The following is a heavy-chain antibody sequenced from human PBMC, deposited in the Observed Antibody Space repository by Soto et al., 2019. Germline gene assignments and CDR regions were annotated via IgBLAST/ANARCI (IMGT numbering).Heavy chain of an antibody. CDR1: GYTFPDYD. Sequence: QVQLVQSGAEVKKPGASVKVSCKASGYTFPDYDLNWVRQATGQGLEWMGWMNPSTGETNYAQKFEGRVTMTRSTSTSTGYMELSRLPFEDTAVYYCVRGGDFDYWGQGSLVTVSS. V-gene: IGHV1-8*01. CDR3: VRGGDFDY. D-gene: IGHD4-17*01. CDR2: MNPSTGET. J-gene: IGHJ4*02.